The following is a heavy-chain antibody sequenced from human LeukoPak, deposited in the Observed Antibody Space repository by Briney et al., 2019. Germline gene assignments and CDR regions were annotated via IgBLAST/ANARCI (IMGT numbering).Heavy chain of an antibody. CDR2: IKEDGREK. V-gene: IGHV3-7*01. CDR3: ARVIGATVSPRSALDY. D-gene: IGHD2/OR15-2a*01. Sequence: GGSLRLSCGASGFSFSSYWMTWVRQAPGQGLEWVASIKEDGREKYYVDSVKGRFTISRDNAKNSLYLDMNSLAVADTALYYCARVIGATVSPRSALDYWGQGTLLTVFS. J-gene: IGHJ4*02. CDR1: GFSFSSYW.